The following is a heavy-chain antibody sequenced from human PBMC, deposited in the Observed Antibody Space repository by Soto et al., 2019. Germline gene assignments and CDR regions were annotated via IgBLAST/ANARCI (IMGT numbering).Heavy chain of an antibody. CDR1: GYXFTSYA. V-gene: IGHV1-3*01. CDR3: ARGPGGPDGPGDY. Sequence: QVQLVQSGAEVKKPGASVKVSCKXSGYXFTSYAMHWVXQAPGQRLEWMGWINAGNGNTKYSQKFQGRVTITRDTSASTAYMELSSLRSEDTAVYYCARGPGGPDGPGDYWGQGTLVTVSS. J-gene: IGHJ4*02. CDR2: INAGNGNT. D-gene: IGHD2-15*01.